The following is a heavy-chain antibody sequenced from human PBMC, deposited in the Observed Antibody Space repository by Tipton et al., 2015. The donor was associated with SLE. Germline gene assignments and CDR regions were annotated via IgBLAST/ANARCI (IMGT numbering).Heavy chain of an antibody. CDR3: ATDSGFYWTY. D-gene: IGHD1-26*01. Sequence: GSLRLSCAASGFTFSNSWMSWVRQAPGKGLEWVGRIKSKTDGGTTDYAAPVKGRFTISRDDSKNTLYLQMNSLKTEDTAVYYCATDSGFYWTYWGQGTLVTVSS. CDR2: IKSKTDGGTT. J-gene: IGHJ4*02. V-gene: IGHV3-15*01. CDR1: GFTFSNSW.